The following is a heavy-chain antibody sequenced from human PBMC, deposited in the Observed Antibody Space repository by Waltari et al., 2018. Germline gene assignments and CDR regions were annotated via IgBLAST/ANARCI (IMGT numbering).Heavy chain of an antibody. CDR3: AIDVVLYYYDSSGTPFREVGFDY. CDR2: TSYDGCNI. J-gene: IGHJ4*02. V-gene: IGHV3-30*01. Sequence: QVQLVESGGGVVQPGRSLRLSCAASGFTFSSHRMHWVRQAPGKGLEWVAVTSYDGCNIHYADSVNVRFTFSIDNSNNTVYLQINSLRAYDTAVYYCAIDVVLYYYDSSGTPFREVGFDYWGQGTLVTVSS. D-gene: IGHD3-22*01. CDR1: GFTFSSHR.